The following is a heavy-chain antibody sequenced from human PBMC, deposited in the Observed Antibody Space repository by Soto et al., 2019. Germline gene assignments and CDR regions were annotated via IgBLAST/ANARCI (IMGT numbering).Heavy chain of an antibody. D-gene: IGHD3-22*01. CDR2: IIPIFGTA. CDR3: ARAPDDSSGYYYDVFDY. CDR1: GVTFSSYA. V-gene: IGHV1-69*13. J-gene: IGHJ4*02. Sequence: SVKVSCKASGVTFSSYAISWVRQAPGQGLEWMGGIIPIFGTANYAQKFQGRVTITADESTSTAYMELSSLRSEDTAVYYCARAPDDSSGYYYDVFDYWGQGTLVTVSS.